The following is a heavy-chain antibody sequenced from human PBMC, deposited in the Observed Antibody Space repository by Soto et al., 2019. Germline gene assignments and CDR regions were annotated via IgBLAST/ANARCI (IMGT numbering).Heavy chain of an antibody. CDR3: ARVPLRYSSSHNFDS. V-gene: IGHV4-61*01. Sequence: KSSETLSLTCSVSGASVRSGSFYWSWIRQPPGKGLEWIGFIYNNETFNYNPSLKSRVTLSVDTSKHQFSLKLSSVTAADTAVYYCARVPLRYSSSHNFDSWGQGALVTVSS. CDR2: IYNNETF. CDR1: GASVRSGSFY. D-gene: IGHD6-19*01. J-gene: IGHJ4*02.